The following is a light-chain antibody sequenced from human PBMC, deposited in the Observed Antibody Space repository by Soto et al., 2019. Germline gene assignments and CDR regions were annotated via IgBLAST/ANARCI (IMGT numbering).Light chain of an antibody. CDR3: TSYTSSSSLDV. J-gene: IGLJ1*01. CDR2: EVS. Sequence: QSAPTQPASVSGSPGQSITISCTGTSSDVGGYNYVSWYQHHPGKAPKLMIYEVSNRPSGVSNRFSGSKSGNTASLTISGLQAEDEADYYCTSYTSSSSLDVFGTGTKLTVL. V-gene: IGLV2-14*01. CDR1: SSDVGGYNY.